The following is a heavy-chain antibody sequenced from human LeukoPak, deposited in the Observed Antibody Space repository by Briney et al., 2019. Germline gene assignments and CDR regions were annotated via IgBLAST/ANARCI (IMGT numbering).Heavy chain of an antibody. J-gene: IGHJ4*02. D-gene: IGHD3-22*01. CDR1: GGSFSGYY. CDR3: ARGSHDSSGYYYFDY. CDR2: INHSGST. V-gene: IGHV4-34*01. Sequence: SETLSLTCAVYGGSFSGYYWSWIRQPPGRGLEWIGEINHSGSTNYNQSLKSRVTISVDTSKNQFSLKLSSVTAADTAVYYCARGSHDSSGYYYFDYWGQGTLVTVSS.